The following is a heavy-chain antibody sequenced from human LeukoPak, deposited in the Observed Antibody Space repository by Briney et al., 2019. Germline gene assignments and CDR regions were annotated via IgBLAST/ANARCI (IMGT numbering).Heavy chain of an antibody. CDR3: ARRSGYSSGWYGLDFDY. D-gene: IGHD6-19*01. CDR1: GGTFSSYA. V-gene: IGHV1-69*01. J-gene: IGHJ4*02. Sequence: SVKVSCKASGGTFSSYAISWVRQAPGQGLEWMGGIIPIFGTANYAQKFQGRVTITADESTSTAYMELSSLRSEDTAVYYCARRSGYSSGWYGLDFDYWGQGTLVTVSS. CDR2: IIPIFGTA.